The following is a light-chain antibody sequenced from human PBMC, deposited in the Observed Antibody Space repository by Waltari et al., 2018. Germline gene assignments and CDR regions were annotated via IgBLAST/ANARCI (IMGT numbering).Light chain of an antibody. CDR1: QSLVSRDGTPY. Sequence: DVVMTQSPLSLPVTLGQPASISCRSSQSLVSRDGTPYFNWFHQRPGQSPRRLLYKVSNRDSGVPDRFSGSGSGTDFTLRISRVEAEDVGDYYFMQGTHWPWTFGPGTKVEI. CDR3: MQGTHWPWT. CDR2: KVS. V-gene: IGKV2-30*01. J-gene: IGKJ1*01.